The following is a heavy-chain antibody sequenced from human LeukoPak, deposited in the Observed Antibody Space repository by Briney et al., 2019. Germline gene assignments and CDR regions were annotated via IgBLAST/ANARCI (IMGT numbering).Heavy chain of an antibody. Sequence: ASVKVSCKASGYTFTSYGINWVRQDPGQGLEWMGWISGHNGHTNYVQKMQGRVTMTTGTSTNTAYMELRNLTSDDTAVYYCARGPGIAVAGVFDYWGQGSLVTVSS. CDR3: ARGPGIAVAGVFDY. CDR1: GYTFTSYG. D-gene: IGHD6-19*01. V-gene: IGHV1-18*04. J-gene: IGHJ4*02. CDR2: ISGHNGHT.